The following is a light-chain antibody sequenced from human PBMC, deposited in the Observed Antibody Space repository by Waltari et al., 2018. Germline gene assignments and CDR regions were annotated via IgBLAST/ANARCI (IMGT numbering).Light chain of an antibody. J-gene: IGLJ3*02. Sequence: QSALTQPASVSGSPGQSITISCTGTSSDVGGYNYVSWYQQHPGKAPKLMIFDVSKRPSGVSNRVSGSKSGNTASLTISGLQAEDEADYYCCSYTSSSTRVFGGGTKLTVL. CDR2: DVS. CDR3: CSYTSSSTRV. V-gene: IGLV2-14*01. CDR1: SSDVGGYNY.